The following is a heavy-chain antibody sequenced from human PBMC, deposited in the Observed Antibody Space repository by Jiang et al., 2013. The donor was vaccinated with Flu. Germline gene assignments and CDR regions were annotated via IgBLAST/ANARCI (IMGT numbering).Heavy chain of an antibody. J-gene: IGHJ5*02. V-gene: IGHV6-1*01. D-gene: IGHD5-24*01. Sequence: QTLSLTCAISGDSVSSNSAAWNWIRQSPSRGLEWLGRTYYRSKWYNDYAVSVKSRITINPDTSKNQFSLQLNSVTPEDTAVYYCARDPTRGRRDGYNTGVVCTTWGRGNRRXPSPQ. CDR1: GDSVSSNSAA. CDR2: TYYRSKWYN. CDR3: ARDPTRGRRDGYNTGVVCTT.